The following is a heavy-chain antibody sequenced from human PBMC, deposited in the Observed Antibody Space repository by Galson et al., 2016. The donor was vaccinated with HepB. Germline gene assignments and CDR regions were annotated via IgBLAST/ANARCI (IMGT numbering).Heavy chain of an antibody. CDR2: ISSSGNSM. V-gene: IGHV3-11*01. J-gene: IGHJ3*01. Sequence: SLRLSCAASGFTFSDYYMYWIRQAPGKGLEWVSYISSSGNSMLYADSVRGRFTISRDNAKKSLYLQMSNLRAEDTAVYYCARDLPDDSVEYFDVFDLWGQGTVVTVPS. CDR3: ARDLPDDSVEYFDVFDL. CDR1: GFTFSDYY. D-gene: IGHD4-17*01.